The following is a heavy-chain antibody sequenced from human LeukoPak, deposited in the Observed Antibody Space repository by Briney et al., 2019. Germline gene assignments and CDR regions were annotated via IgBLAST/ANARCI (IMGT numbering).Heavy chain of an antibody. Sequence: GGSLRLSCAASGFTFSTYTLHWVRQAPGKGLEWVAVISYNRINKNYADSVEGRFTISRDNSKNTLFLQMSSLRADDTAIYYCPRASMAYSGHYGLDSWGQGTLVTVSS. CDR2: ISYNRINK. CDR3: PRASMAYSGHYGLDS. V-gene: IGHV3-30-3*01. J-gene: IGHJ4*02. CDR1: GFTFSTYT. D-gene: IGHD3-22*01.